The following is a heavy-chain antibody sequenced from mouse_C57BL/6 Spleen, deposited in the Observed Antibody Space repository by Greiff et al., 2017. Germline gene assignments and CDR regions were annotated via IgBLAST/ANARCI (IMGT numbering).Heavy chain of an antibody. J-gene: IGHJ3*01. CDR3: ASYSGGFAY. Sequence: QVQLKQPGAELVMPGASVKLSCKASGYTFTSYWMHWVKQRPGQGLEWIGEIDPSDSYTNYNQKFKGKSTLTVDKSSSTAYMQLSSLTSEDSAVYYCASYSGGFAYWGQGTLVTVSA. CDR2: IDPSDSYT. CDR1: GYTFTSYW. V-gene: IGHV1-69*01. D-gene: IGHD2-12*01.